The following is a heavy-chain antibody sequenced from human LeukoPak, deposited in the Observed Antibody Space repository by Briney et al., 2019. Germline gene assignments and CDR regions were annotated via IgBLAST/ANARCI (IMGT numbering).Heavy chain of an antibody. J-gene: IGHJ4*02. V-gene: IGHV4-59*01. CDR1: GGSISSYY. Sequence: SETLSLTCTVSGGSISSYYWSWIRQPPGKGLEWIGYIYYSGCTNYNPSLKSRVTISVDTSKNQFSLKLSSVTAADTAVYYCARYDSSGSYFDYWGQGTLVTVSS. D-gene: IGHD3-22*01. CDR2: IYYSGCT. CDR3: ARYDSSGSYFDY.